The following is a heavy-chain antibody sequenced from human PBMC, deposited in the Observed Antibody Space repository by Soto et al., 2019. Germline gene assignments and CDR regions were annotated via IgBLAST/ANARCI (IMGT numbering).Heavy chain of an antibody. J-gene: IGHJ4*02. CDR3: ARGLGSSSD. Sequence: PSETLSLTCTVSGGSISSYYWSWIRQPPGKGLEWIGYIYYSGSTNYNPSLKSRVTISVDTSKNQFSLKLSSVTAADTAVYYCARGLGSSSDWGLGTLVTVSS. CDR1: GGSISSYY. D-gene: IGHD6-6*01. CDR2: IYYSGST. V-gene: IGHV4-59*01.